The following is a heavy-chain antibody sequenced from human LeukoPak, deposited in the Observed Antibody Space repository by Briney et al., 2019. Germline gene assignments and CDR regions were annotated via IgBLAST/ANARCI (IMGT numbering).Heavy chain of an antibody. D-gene: IGHD3-22*01. Sequence: PGRSLRLSCAASGFTFSSYAMHWVRQAPGKGLEWVAVISYDGSNKYYAESVKGRFTISRDNSKNTLYLQMNSLRAEDTAVYYCARPKLLQYYYDSSGYIPWFDPWGQGTLVTVSS. CDR3: ARPKLLQYYYDSSGYIPWFDP. CDR1: GFTFSSYA. V-gene: IGHV3-30-3*01. CDR2: ISYDGSNK. J-gene: IGHJ5*02.